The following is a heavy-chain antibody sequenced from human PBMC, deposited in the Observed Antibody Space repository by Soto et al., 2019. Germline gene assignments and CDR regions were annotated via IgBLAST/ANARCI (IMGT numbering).Heavy chain of an antibody. D-gene: IGHD5-18*01. Sequence: LILSCAASGCTFRDYYMSGIRQAPGKGLEWVSYISSSGSTIYYADSVKGRFTISRDNAKNSLYLQMNSLRAEDTAVYYCARGGYSYGYYFDYWGQGTLVTVSS. J-gene: IGHJ4*02. V-gene: IGHV3-11*01. CDR2: ISSSGSTI. CDR3: ARGGYSYGYYFDY. CDR1: GCTFRDYY.